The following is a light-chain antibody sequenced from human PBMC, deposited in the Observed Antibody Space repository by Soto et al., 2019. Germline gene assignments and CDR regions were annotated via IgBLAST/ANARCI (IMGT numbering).Light chain of an antibody. V-gene: IGLV2-14*01. J-gene: IGLJ3*02. CDR3: RSHSGSGPLWV. CDR2: YVS. CDR1: ISDVGGYNH. Sequence: QSVLTQPASVSGSPGQSITISCTGTISDVGGYNHVSWYQQRPGKAPKLMIFYVSNRPSGVSNRFSGSKSGNTASLTISGLQAEDEADYYCRSHSGSGPLWVFGGGTKVTVL.